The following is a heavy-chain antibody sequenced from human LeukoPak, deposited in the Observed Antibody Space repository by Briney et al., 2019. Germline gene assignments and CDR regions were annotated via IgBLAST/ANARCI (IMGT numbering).Heavy chain of an antibody. CDR3: ARGEQWLVRPGFDY. CDR2: IIPIFGTA. D-gene: IGHD6-19*01. CDR1: GYTFGNYG. Sequence: SVKVSCKAAGYTFGNYGIKWVRQAPGQGLEWMGGIIPIFGTANYAQKFQGRVTITADESTSTAYMELSSLRSEDTAVYYCARGEQWLVRPGFDYWGQGTLVTVSS. V-gene: IGHV1-69*13. J-gene: IGHJ4*02.